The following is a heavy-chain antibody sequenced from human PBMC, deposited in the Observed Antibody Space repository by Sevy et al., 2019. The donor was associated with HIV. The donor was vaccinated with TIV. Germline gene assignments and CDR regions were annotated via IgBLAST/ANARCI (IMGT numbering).Heavy chain of an antibody. CDR2: LNKGGSEK. Sequence: GGSLRLSCAASGFTFSAYWMSWVRQAPGKGLEWVANLNKGGSEKYPVDSVKGRLTISRDNDKNSLYLQMNSLRVEDTAIYYCATDAWRSLDNWGQGTVVTVSS. CDR1: GFTFSAYW. D-gene: IGHD1-1*01. CDR3: ATDAWRSLDN. V-gene: IGHV3-7*01. J-gene: IGHJ4*03.